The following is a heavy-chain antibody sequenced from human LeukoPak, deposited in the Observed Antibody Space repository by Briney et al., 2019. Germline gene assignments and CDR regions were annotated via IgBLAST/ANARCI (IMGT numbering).Heavy chain of an antibody. Sequence: KPSETLSLTCAVYGGSFSGYYWSWIRQPPGKGLEWIGEINHSGSTNYNPSLKSRVTISVDTSKNQFSLKLSPLTAADTAVYYCARSAITYSSSENWFDPWGQGTLVTVSS. CDR2: INHSGST. CDR1: GGSFSGYY. D-gene: IGHD6-6*01. CDR3: ARSAITYSSSENWFDP. J-gene: IGHJ5*02. V-gene: IGHV4-34*01.